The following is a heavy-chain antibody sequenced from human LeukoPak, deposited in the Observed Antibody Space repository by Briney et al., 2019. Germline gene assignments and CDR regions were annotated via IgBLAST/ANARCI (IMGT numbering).Heavy chain of an antibody. CDR1: GFTFSSHA. CDR3: AKGYYYGSGSYSTFDY. J-gene: IGHJ4*02. Sequence: PGGSLRLSCAASGFTFSSHALSWLRQAPGKGLEGVSTISGSGGSTYYADSVKGRFTISRDNSKNTLYVQMSSLRADDTAVYYCAKGYYYGSGSYSTFDYWGQGTLVTVSS. V-gene: IGHV3-23*01. CDR2: ISGSGGST. D-gene: IGHD3-10*01.